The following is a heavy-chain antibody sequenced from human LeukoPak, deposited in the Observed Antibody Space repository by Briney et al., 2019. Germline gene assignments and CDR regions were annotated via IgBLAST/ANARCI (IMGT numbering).Heavy chain of an antibody. V-gene: IGHV3-23*01. D-gene: IGHD6-13*01. J-gene: IGHJ5*02. CDR2: ISGSGGST. CDR3: AKYPNQQTKPNWFDP. CDR1: GFTFSSYA. Sequence: GGSLRLSCAASGFTFSSYAMSWVRQAPGKGLEWVSAISGSGGSTYYADSVKGRFTISRDNSKNTLYLQMNSLRAEDTAVYYCAKYPNQQTKPNWFDPWGQGTLVTVSS.